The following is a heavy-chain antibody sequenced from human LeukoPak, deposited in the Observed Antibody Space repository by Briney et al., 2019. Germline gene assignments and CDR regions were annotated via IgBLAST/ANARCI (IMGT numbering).Heavy chain of an antibody. V-gene: IGHV1-69*05. J-gene: IGHJ2*01. Sequence: ASVKVSCKASGGTFSSYSISWVRQAPGQGLEWMGGIIPIFGTTNYARKFQGRVTMTRDTSTSTVYMELSSLRSEDTAVYYCARDRGSKRVAYCGGDCYIGYFDLWGRGTLVTVSS. CDR3: ARDRGSKRVAYCGGDCYIGYFDL. D-gene: IGHD2-21*02. CDR2: IIPIFGTT. CDR1: GGTFSSYS.